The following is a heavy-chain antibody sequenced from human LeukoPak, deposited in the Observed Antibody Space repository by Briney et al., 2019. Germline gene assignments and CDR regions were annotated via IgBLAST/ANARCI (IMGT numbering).Heavy chain of an antibody. Sequence: PSETLSLTCAVYRGSFSGYYWSWIRQPPGKGGEWIGEINHSGSTNYNPSLKSRVTISVDTSKNQFSLKLSSVTAADTAVYYCARGTLGYCSSTSCYRYYFDYWGQGTLVTVSS. D-gene: IGHD2-2*02. J-gene: IGHJ4*02. CDR3: ARGTLGYCSSTSCYRYYFDY. CDR1: RGSFSGYY. CDR2: INHSGST. V-gene: IGHV4-34*01.